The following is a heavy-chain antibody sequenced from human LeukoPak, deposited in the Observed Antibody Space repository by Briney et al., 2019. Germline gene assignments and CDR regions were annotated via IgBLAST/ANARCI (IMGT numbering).Heavy chain of an antibody. CDR3: AKDLGAYCSSTSCYPDY. CDR2: ISGSGGST. J-gene: IGHJ4*02. Sequence: GGSLRLPCAASGFTFSSYAMSWVRQAPGKGLEWVSAISGSGGSTYYADSVKGRFTISRDNSKNTLYLQMNSLRAEDTAVYYCAKDLGAYCSSTSCYPDYWGQGTLVTVSS. V-gene: IGHV3-23*01. D-gene: IGHD2-2*01. CDR1: GFTFSSYA.